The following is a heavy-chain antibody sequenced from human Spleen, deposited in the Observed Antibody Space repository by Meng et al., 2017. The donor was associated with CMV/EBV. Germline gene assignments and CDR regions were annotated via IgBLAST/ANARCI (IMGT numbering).Heavy chain of an antibody. V-gene: IGHV3-48*03. J-gene: IGHJ6*02. CDR1: GFTFSSYE. CDR2: ISSSGSTI. Sequence: GGSLRLSCAASGFTFSSYEMNWVRQATGKGLEWVSYISSSGSTIYYAGSVKGRFTISRDNAKNSLYLQMNSLRPEDTAVYYCARDLGWELPHSPIYYYYYGMDVWGQGTTVTVSS. CDR3: ARDLGWELPHSPIYYYYYGMDV. D-gene: IGHD1-26*01.